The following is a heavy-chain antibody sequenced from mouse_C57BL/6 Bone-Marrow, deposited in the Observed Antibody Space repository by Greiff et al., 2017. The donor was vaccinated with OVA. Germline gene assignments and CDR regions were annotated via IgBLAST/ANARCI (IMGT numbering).Heavy chain of an antibody. CDR3: ASPPYYSNYRVYYYAMDY. CDR2: IDPENGNT. D-gene: IGHD2-5*01. CDR1: GFNIKNTY. J-gene: IGHJ4*01. Sequence: VQLQQSVAELVRPGASVKLSCTASGFNIKNTYMHWVKQRPEQGLEWIGRIDPENGNTKYAPKFQGKATITADTSSNTAYLQLSSLTSEDTAIYYCASPPYYSNYRVYYYAMDYWGQGTSVTVSS. V-gene: IGHV14-3*01.